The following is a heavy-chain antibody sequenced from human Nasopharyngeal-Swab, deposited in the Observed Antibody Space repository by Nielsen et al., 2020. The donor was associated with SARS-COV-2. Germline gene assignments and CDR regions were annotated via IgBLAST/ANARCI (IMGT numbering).Heavy chain of an antibody. D-gene: IGHD3-3*01. Sequence: ASVKVTCKASGDTFTCYDINWVRQAAGQGVEGMGWMNPNSGNTGYAQKFQGRVTMTRNTSISTAYMELSSLRSEDTAVYYCARLSNYDFWSGYYAYMDVWGKGTTVTVSS. V-gene: IGHV1-8*01. CDR3: ARLSNYDFWSGYYAYMDV. J-gene: IGHJ6*03. CDR1: GDTFTCYD. CDR2: MNPNSGNT.